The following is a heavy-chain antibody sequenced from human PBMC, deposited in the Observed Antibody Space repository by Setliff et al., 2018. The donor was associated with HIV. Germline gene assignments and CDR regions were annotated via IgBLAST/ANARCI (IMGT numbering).Heavy chain of an antibody. CDR1: GYTFTSYG. J-gene: IGHJ4*02. CDR3: ARDYSRYTWNYFDY. CDR2: MMPSSGNT. D-gene: IGHD1-20*01. Sequence: ASVKVSCKASGYTFTSYGISWVRQATGQGLEWMGWMMPSSGNTGYAQKFQGRLTMTRNADNSLYLDMNSLRAEDTALYYCARDYSRYTWNYFDYWGQGTLVTVSS. V-gene: IGHV1-8*02.